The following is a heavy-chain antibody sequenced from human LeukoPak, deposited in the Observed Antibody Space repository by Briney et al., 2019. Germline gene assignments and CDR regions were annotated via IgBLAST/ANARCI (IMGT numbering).Heavy chain of an antibody. V-gene: IGHV3-21*01. Sequence: GGSLRLSCTASGFIFSNFGVNWVRQAPGKGLEWVSCMDRHSDIYYADSVKRRFTISRDNARNSVYLQMNSLTVEDSGVYYCVGDPTTNRYQYFQYWGQGALVTVSS. CDR3: VGDPTTNRYQYFQY. J-gene: IGHJ4*02. CDR2: MDRHSDI. D-gene: IGHD1-14*01. CDR1: GFIFSNFG.